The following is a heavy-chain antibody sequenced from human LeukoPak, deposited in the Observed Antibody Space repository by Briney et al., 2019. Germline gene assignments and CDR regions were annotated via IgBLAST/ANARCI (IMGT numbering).Heavy chain of an antibody. J-gene: IGHJ1*01. CDR2: ISWYGCSR. D-gene: IGHD3-22*01. V-gene: IGHV3-43*01. Sequence: GGSLSPSCAASGFSFDEYTLQWVCQTPGKGLGWVSLISWYGCSRDYADSVKGRFTNSRDNSKNSLYLQMNSLRTEDTALYYCAKDLDSSGYRFYFRHWGQGTLVTVSS. CDR1: GFSFDEYT. CDR3: AKDLDSSGYRFYFRH.